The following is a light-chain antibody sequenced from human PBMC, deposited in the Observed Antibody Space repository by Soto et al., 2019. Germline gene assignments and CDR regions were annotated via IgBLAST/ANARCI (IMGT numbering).Light chain of an antibody. Sequence: DFQMTQSPSSLSASVGDRVSITCRASQSIGTSLNWYQQKPGKAPKLLIYSASTLQGGGPSRFSGSGSGTDFTLTISSLQPEDFATYYCQQSYTPPFTFGPGTKVDVK. CDR3: QQSYTPPFT. CDR2: SAS. CDR1: QSIGTS. V-gene: IGKV1-39*01. J-gene: IGKJ3*01.